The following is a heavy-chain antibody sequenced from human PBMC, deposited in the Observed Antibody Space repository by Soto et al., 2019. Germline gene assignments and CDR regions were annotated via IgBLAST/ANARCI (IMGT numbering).Heavy chain of an antibody. V-gene: IGHV1-3*01. Sequence: QVQLVQSGAEVKKPGASVKVSCKASGYTFTSYAMHWVRQAPGQRLEWMGWINDGNGNTKYSKKFQSRITITRDTSARTAYMELSSLRSEVTAVYYCARVEGSGYGYAFDYWGQGTMVTVSS. CDR3: ARVEGSGYGYAFDY. CDR2: INDGNGNT. CDR1: GYTFTSYA. J-gene: IGHJ4*02. D-gene: IGHD5-12*01.